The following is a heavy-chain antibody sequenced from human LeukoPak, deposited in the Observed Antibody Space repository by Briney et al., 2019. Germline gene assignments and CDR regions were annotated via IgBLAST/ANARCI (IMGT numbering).Heavy chain of an antibody. CDR3: ARRRYYDILTGYRYYYMDV. V-gene: IGHV4-59*01. Sequence: SETLSLTCTVCGGSISSYYWSWIRQPPGKGLEWIGYIYYSGSTNYNPSLKSRVTISVDTSKNQFSLKLSSVTAADTAVYYCARRRYYDILTGYRYYYMDVWGKGTTVTISS. D-gene: IGHD3-9*01. J-gene: IGHJ6*03. CDR1: GGSISSYY. CDR2: IYYSGST.